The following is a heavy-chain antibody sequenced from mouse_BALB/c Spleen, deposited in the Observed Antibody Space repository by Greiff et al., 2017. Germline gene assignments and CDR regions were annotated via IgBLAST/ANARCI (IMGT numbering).Heavy chain of an antibody. CDR2: IWSGGST. D-gene: IGHD2-1*01. Sequence: VQGVESGPGLVQPSQSLSITCTVSGFSLTSYGVHWVRQSPGKGLEWLGVIWSGGSTDYNAAFISRLSISKDNSKSQVFFKMNSLQANDTAIYYCARGGYYALWYFDVWGAGTTVTVSS. J-gene: IGHJ1*01. CDR3: ARGGYYALWYFDV. V-gene: IGHV2-2*02. CDR1: GFSLTSYG.